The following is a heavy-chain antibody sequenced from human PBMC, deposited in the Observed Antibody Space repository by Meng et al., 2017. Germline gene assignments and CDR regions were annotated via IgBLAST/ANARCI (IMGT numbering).Heavy chain of an antibody. Sequence: SETLSLTCTVSGGSISSYYWSWIRQLPGKGLEWIGYIYYSGSTNYDPPLKSRVTISVDTSKNPFSLKRSSVPDADTAEYYCAREGGLTYYYDSGAFDIWGQGTMVTVSS. D-gene: IGHD3-22*01. J-gene: IGHJ3*02. V-gene: IGHV4-59*01. CDR2: IYYSGST. CDR3: AREGGLTYYYDSGAFDI. CDR1: GGSISSYY.